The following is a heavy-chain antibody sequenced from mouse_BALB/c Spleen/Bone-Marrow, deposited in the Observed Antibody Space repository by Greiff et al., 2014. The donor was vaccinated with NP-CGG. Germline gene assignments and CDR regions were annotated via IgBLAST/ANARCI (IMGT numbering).Heavy chain of an antibody. CDR1: GFNIKDYY. D-gene: IGHD2-1*01. J-gene: IGHJ3*01. CDR2: IDPENGNT. CDR3: AGGNYRFAY. V-gene: IGHV14-1*02. Sequence: LMESGAELVRPGALVKLSCKASGFNIKDYYMHWVKQRPEQGLEWIGWIDPENGNTIYDPKFQGKASITADTSSNTAYLQLSSLTSEDTAVYYCAGGNYRFAYWGQGTLVTVSA.